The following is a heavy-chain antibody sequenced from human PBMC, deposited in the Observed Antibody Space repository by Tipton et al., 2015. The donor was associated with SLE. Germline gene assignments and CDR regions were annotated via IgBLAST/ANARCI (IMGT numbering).Heavy chain of an antibody. CDR2: ISWNSGKI. Sequence: SLRLSCVASGLTFGDHAMHWVRQPPGKGLEWVSGISWNSGKIDYADSVRGRFTISRDNSNNTMVLQMNSLVAEDTATYYCVRENYWGWFDPWGQGALVTV. D-gene: IGHD3-16*01. CDR1: GLTFGDHA. V-gene: IGHV3-9*01. CDR3: VRENYWGWFDP. J-gene: IGHJ5*02.